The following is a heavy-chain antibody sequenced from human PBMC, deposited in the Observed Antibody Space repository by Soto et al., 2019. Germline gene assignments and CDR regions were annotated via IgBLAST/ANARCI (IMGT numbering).Heavy chain of an antibody. CDR1: GYTFTSYA. CDR2: INAGNGNT. V-gene: IGHV1-3*01. Sequence: ASVKVSCKASGYTFTSYAMHWVRQAPGQRLEWMGWINAGNGNTKYSQKFQGRVTITRDTSASTAYMELSSLRSEDTAVYYCARPTRIAVAGTPVLGYWGQGTLVTVSS. J-gene: IGHJ4*02. D-gene: IGHD6-19*01. CDR3: ARPTRIAVAGTPVLGY.